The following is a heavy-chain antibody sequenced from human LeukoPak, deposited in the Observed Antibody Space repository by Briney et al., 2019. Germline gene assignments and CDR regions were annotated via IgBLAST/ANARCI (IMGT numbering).Heavy chain of an antibody. CDR1: GFTFSNYE. D-gene: IGHD4/OR15-4a*01. CDR2: LSSSGSTI. Sequence: GGSLRLSCAASGFTFSNYEMNWVRQAPGKGLEWVSYLSSSGSTIYYADSVKGRFTVSRDNAKNSLYLQMNSLRAEDTAVYYCARVVLAGGLDYWGQGTLVSVSS. CDR3: ARVVLAGGLDY. J-gene: IGHJ4*02. V-gene: IGHV3-48*03.